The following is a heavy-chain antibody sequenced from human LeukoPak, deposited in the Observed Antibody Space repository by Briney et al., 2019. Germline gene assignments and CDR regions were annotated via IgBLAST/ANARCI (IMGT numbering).Heavy chain of an antibody. CDR2: ISSSGSTI. V-gene: IGHV3-11*01. CDR3: ARESYYGSGSYVY. Sequence: GGSLRLSCAASGFTFSDYYMSRIRQAPGKGREWGSYISSSGSTIYYADSVKGRFTISRDNAKNSLYLQMNSLRAEDTAVYHCARESYYGSGSYVYWGQGTLVTVSS. D-gene: IGHD3-10*01. J-gene: IGHJ4*02. CDR1: GFTFSDYY.